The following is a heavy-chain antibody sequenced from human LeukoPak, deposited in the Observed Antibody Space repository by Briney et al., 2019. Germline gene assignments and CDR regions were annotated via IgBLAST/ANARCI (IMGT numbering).Heavy chain of an antibody. J-gene: IGHJ4*02. CDR1: GFTFNNYS. D-gene: IGHD4-17*01. CDR2: LSGSGGST. V-gene: IGHV3-23*01. Sequence: GGSLRLSCATSGFTFNNYSMSWVRQAPGKGLEWVSSLSGSGGSTYYADSVKGRFTISRDNSKSTLYLQLNSLRVEDTAVYYCAKARGTDYGDYVIFDYWGQGTLVTVSS. CDR3: AKARGTDYGDYVIFDY.